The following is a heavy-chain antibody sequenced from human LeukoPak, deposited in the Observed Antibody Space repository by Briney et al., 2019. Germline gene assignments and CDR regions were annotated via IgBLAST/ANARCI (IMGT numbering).Heavy chain of an antibody. D-gene: IGHD3-22*01. CDR3: ARIDHYYYDSSGLFTTGWFDP. CDR1: GYTFTSYD. Sequence: SVKVSCKASGYTFTSYDINWVRQAPGQGLEWMGGIIPIFGTADYAQKFQGRVTITADESTSTAYMELSSLRSEDTAVYYCARIDHYYYDSSGLFTTGWFDPWGQGTLVTVSS. J-gene: IGHJ5*02. CDR2: IIPIFGTA. V-gene: IGHV1-69*13.